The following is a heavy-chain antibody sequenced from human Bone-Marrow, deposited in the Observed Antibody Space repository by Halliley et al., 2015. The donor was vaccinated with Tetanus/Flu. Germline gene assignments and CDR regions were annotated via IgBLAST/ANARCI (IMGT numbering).Heavy chain of an antibody. V-gene: IGHV3-21*01. CDR3: ASGRNFNY. Sequence: SLRLSCAASGLTFSTYSMNWVRRAPGKGLEWVSSISTNNSYVSYAGSVRGRFTISRDNAKTSLYLQMNTLRAEDTAVYYCASGRNFNYWGLGTLVTVSS. CDR1: GLTFSTYS. CDR2: ISTNNSYV. J-gene: IGHJ4*02.